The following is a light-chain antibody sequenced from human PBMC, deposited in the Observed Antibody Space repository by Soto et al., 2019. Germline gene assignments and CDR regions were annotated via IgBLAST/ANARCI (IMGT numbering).Light chain of an antibody. J-gene: IGKJ4*01. V-gene: IGKV1-27*01. CDR2: AAS. Sequence: DIQMTQSPSSLSASVEDRVILTCRASQGIGDFLAWYQQKPGKVPKLLIYAASTLQSGVPSRFSGSGSGTEFTLTISSLQPEDVATYFCQKYNTVPLTFGGGTKV. CDR3: QKYNTVPLT. CDR1: QGIGDF.